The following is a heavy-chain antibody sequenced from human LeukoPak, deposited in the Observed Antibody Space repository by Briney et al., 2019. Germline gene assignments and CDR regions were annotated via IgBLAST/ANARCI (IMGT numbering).Heavy chain of an antibody. J-gene: IGHJ3*02. Sequence: SETLSLTCTVSGGSISSSSYYWGWIRQPPGKGLEWIGSIYYSGSTYYNPSLKSRVTISVDTSKNQFSLKLSSVTAADTAVYYCARDIRFLEWLLLGAFDIWGQGTMVTVSS. D-gene: IGHD3-3*01. V-gene: IGHV4-39*07. CDR2: IYYSGST. CDR3: ARDIRFLEWLLLGAFDI. CDR1: GGSISSSSYY.